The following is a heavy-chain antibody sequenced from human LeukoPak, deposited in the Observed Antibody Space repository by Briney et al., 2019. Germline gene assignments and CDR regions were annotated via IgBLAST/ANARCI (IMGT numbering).Heavy chain of an antibody. CDR1: GFTFSSYS. D-gene: IGHD3-9*01. V-gene: IGHV3-21*04. J-gene: IGHJ3*02. CDR3: AKPVRGPSLLTRDAFDI. CDR2: ISSSSSYI. Sequence: NAGGSLRLSCAASGFTFSSYSMNWVRQAPEKGLEWVSSISSSSSYIYYADSVKGRFTISRVNSKKTLYLQMNNLGAEDTAVYYCAKPVRGPSLLTRDAFDIWGQGTLVTVSS.